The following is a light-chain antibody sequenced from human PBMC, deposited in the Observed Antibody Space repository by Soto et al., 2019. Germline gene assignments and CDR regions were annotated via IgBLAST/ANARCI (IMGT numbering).Light chain of an antibody. Sequence: DIQMTQFPSSLSASAGERVTITCRASQSVSTYLSWYVQEPGSAPKLLIYGVSKLESGIAPRFTGSGLATEFTLTSNSLQPEDFAVYFCQQTYMVPYTFGQGTKVEI. CDR1: QSVSTY. CDR3: QQTYMVPYT. CDR2: GVS. V-gene: IGKV1-39*01. J-gene: IGKJ2*01.